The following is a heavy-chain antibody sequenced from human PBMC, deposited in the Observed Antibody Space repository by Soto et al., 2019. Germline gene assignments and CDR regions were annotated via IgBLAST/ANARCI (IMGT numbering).Heavy chain of an antibody. J-gene: IGHJ4*02. D-gene: IGHD5-12*01. CDR1: GASVTTYY. CDR2: MYYGGNT. Sequence: QVQLEESGPGLVKPSETLSLACSASGASVTTYYWTWIRQPPGKTLEWIGQMYYGGNTDYNPSLTGPVSFSVDTYKNQFSLNLTPLTAADTAVYYCATGRGGYATPYWGQGILVVVSS. V-gene: IGHV4-59*02. CDR3: ATGRGGYATPY.